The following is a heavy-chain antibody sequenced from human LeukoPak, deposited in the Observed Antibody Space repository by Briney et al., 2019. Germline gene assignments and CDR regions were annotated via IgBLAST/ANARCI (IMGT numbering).Heavy chain of an antibody. V-gene: IGHV4-39*07. J-gene: IGHJ4*02. CDR3: ARDCGGNYGSYYFDY. CDR2: ISYSGST. Sequence: PSETLSLTCTVSDGSISSSDYYWGWIRQPPGKGLEWIGSISYSGSTYYNPSLKSRVTISVDTSKNQFSLQLNSVTPEDTAVYYCARDCGGNYGSYYFDYWGQGTLVTVPS. CDR1: DGSISSSDYY. D-gene: IGHD2-21*01.